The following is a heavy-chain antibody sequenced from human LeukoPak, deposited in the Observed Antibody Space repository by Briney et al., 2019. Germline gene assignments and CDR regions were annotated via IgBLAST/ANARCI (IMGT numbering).Heavy chain of an antibody. CDR1: GGSFSGYY. J-gene: IGHJ6*02. CDR2: INHSGST. V-gene: IGHV4-34*01. D-gene: IGHD2-21*02. Sequence: PSETLSLTCAVYGGSFSGYYWSWIRQPPGKGLEWIGEINHSGSTNYNPSLKSRVTISVDTSKNQFSLKLSSVTAADTAVYYCARQAYCGGDCYSLGVWGQGTTVTVSS. CDR3: ARQAYCGGDCYSLGV.